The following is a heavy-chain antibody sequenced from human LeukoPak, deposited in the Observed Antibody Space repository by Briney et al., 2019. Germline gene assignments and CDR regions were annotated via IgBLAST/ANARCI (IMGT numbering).Heavy chain of an antibody. CDR1: GYAFTSYG. Sequence: ASVKVSCKASGYAFTSYGISWVRQAPGQGLEWMGWISAYNGNTNYAQKLQGRVTMTTDTSTSTAYMELRSLRSDDTAVYYCARSPVVRGVIITPGGFDYWGQGTLVTVSS. J-gene: IGHJ4*02. V-gene: IGHV1-18*04. CDR3: ARSPVVRGVIITPGGFDY. D-gene: IGHD3-10*01. CDR2: ISAYNGNT.